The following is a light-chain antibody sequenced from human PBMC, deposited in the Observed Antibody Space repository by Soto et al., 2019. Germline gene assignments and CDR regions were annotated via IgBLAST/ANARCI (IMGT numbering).Light chain of an antibody. CDR3: QHYGTSAL. CDR1: QSVSSSY. V-gene: IGKV3-20*01. J-gene: IGKJ3*01. Sequence: EIVLTQSPGTLSLSPGERATLSCRTSQSVSSSYLAWYQQKPGQAPRLLIYGASNRATGIPDRFSVSASGTDFTLIISRLEPEDFAVYYCQHYGTSALFGPGTRVDLK. CDR2: GAS.